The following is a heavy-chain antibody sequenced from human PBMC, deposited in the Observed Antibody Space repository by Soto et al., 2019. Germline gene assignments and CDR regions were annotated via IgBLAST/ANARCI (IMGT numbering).Heavy chain of an antibody. J-gene: IGHJ4*02. CDR1: GYTFNSYG. CDR3: ARDRGGSGSYSFDY. D-gene: IGHD3-10*01. V-gene: IGHV1-18*01. CDR2: IRGYNGNT. Sequence: QVQLVQSGAEVKKPGASVKVSCKASGYTFNSYGISWVRQALGQGLEWMGWIRGYNGNTNYAQKFQGRVTMTTDTSTSTAYMELRSLTSDDTAVYYCARDRGGSGSYSFDYWGQGTLVIVSS.